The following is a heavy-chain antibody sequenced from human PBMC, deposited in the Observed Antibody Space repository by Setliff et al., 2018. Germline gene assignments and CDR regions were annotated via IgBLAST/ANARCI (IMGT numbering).Heavy chain of an antibody. CDR1: DGSLSTYY. J-gene: IGHJ4*02. V-gene: IGHV4-59*01. Sequence: SETLSLTCTVSDGSLSTYYWSWIRQPPGKGLEFIGYVYYSGTANYSPSLRSRLTISVDTSKNQFSLKQRSVTAADTAVYYCARGGTFRYFDFWGQGAPVTVSS. CDR3: ARGGTFRYFDF. D-gene: IGHD5-12*01. CDR2: VYYSGTA.